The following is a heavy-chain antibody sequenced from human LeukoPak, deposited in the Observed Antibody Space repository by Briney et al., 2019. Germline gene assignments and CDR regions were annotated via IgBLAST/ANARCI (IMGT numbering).Heavy chain of an antibody. CDR1: GYTFTSYG. D-gene: IGHD2-2*01. V-gene: IGHV1-18*01. CDR3: ARDGYSAIGNNYYYYGMDV. CDR2: ISAYNGNT. J-gene: IGHJ6*02. Sequence: ASVEVSCKASGYTFTSYGISWVRQAPGQGLEWMGWISAYNGNTNYAQKLQGRVTMTTDTSTSTAYMELRSLRSDDTAVYYCARDGYSAIGNNYYYYGMDVWGQGTTVTVSS.